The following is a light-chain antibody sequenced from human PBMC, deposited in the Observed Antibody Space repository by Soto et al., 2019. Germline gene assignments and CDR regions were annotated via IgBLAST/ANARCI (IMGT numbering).Light chain of an antibody. CDR2: DVT. V-gene: IGLV2-14*01. Sequence: QSVLTQPASVSGSPGQSITISCTGTSSDVGGYNYVSWYQQHPGEAPKLMIYDVTNRPSGVSNRFSGSKSGNTASLTISGLQTEDEADYYCSSYTSSNTLVFGGGTKVTVL. CDR3: SSYTSSNTLV. J-gene: IGLJ3*02. CDR1: SSDVGGYNY.